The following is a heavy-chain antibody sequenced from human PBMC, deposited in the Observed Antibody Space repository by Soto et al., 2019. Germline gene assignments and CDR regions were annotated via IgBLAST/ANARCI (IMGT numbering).Heavy chain of an antibody. CDR2: IGSSDT. CDR1: GFTFRVFG. CDR3: AKDRVNGNSVWDPFEV. J-gene: IGHJ3*01. V-gene: IGHV3-23*01. D-gene: IGHD4-17*01. Sequence: GALRLPGSASGFTFRVFGMSWVRQAPGKGLEWVSSIGSSDTYYADSVRGRFTISRDNSKNTVSLQMNSLRIEDTAAYYCAKDRVNGNSVWDPFEVWGKGTMVTVSS.